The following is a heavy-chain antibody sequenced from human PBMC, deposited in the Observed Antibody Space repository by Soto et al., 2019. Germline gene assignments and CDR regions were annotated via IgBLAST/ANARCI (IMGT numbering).Heavy chain of an antibody. CDR3: ARRVDYDFWSGYYAFDY. D-gene: IGHD3-3*01. V-gene: IGHV5-51*01. CDR2: IYPGDSDT. CDR1: GYSFTSYW. Sequence: GESLKISCKGSGYSFTSYWIGWVRQMPGKGLEWMGIIYPGDSDTRYSPSFQGQVTISAGKSISTAYLQWSSLKASDTAMYYCARRVDYDFWSGYYAFDYWGQGTLVTVSS. J-gene: IGHJ4*02.